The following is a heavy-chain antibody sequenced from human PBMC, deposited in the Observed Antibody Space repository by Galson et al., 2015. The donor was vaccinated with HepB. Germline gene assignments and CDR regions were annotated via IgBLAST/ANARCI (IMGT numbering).Heavy chain of an antibody. CDR3: ARDRSAIRSGWYWGLVADD. CDR1: GFTFSRYA. J-gene: IGHJ4*02. D-gene: IGHD6-19*01. CDR2: ISYDGSNK. V-gene: IGHV3-30-3*01. Sequence: SLRLSCAASGFTFSRYALHWVRQAPGKGLEWVAVISYDGSNKYYADSVKGRLTISRDNSKNTLYLQLNGLRAEDTAVYFCARDRSAIRSGWYWGLVADDWGQGTLVTVSS.